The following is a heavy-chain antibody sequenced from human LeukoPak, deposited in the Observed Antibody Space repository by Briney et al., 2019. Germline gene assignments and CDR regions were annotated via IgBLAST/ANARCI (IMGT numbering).Heavy chain of an antibody. D-gene: IGHD1-26*01. CDR1: GFTFSIYG. CDR3: ARASGSYDY. Sequence: PGGSLRLFCAASGFTFSIYGMHWVRQSPGKGLEWVAVIWNDGSNKYYADSVKGRFTISRDNSKNTLFLPMNSLRAEDTAVYYCARASGSYDYWGQGTLVTVSS. CDR2: IWNDGSNK. J-gene: IGHJ4*02. V-gene: IGHV3-33*01.